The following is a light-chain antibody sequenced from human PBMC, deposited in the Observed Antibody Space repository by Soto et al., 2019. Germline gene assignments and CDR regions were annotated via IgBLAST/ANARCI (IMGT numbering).Light chain of an antibody. Sequence: DIQMTQSPSTLSASVGDRVTIACRASQSISSWLAWYQQKPGKAPKLLISKASNLESGVPSRFSGSGSVTEFTLTISSLQPDDFATYYCQQYYSYWTFGQGTKVEIK. CDR1: QSISSW. J-gene: IGKJ1*01. V-gene: IGKV1-5*03. CDR2: KAS. CDR3: QQYYSYWT.